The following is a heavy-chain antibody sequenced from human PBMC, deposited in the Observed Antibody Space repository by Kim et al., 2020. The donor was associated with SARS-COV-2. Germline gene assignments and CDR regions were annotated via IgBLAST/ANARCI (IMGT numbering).Heavy chain of an antibody. Sequence: ASVKVSCKASGYTFTSYYMHWVRQAPGQGLEWMGIINPSGGSTSYAQKFQGRVTMTRDTSTSTVYMELSSLRSEDTAVYYCARPPSSGYSSDAFDIWGQGTMVTVSS. CDR2: INPSGGST. CDR1: GYTFTSYY. V-gene: IGHV1-46*01. J-gene: IGHJ3*02. D-gene: IGHD3-22*01. CDR3: ARPPSSGYSSDAFDI.